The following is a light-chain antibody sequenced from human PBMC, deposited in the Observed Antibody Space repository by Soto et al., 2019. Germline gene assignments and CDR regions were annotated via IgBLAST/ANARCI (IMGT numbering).Light chain of an antibody. CDR3: CSYAGNYTLL. CDR1: SGDVVTYNL. CDR2: EVT. J-gene: IGLJ2*01. V-gene: IGLV2-23*02. Sequence: QSALTQPASVSGSPGQSITISCTGTSGDVVTYNLVSWYQHHPGKAPKLMIYEVTKRPSGVSNRFSGSKSGNTASLTISGLQAEDEADYYCCSYAGNYTLLFGGGTKLTVL.